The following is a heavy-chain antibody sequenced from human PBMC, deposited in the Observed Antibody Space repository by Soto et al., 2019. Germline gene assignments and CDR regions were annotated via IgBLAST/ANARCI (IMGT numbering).Heavy chain of an antibody. D-gene: IGHD5-12*01. CDR1: GGTFSTYA. CDR3: AREDKPGGYTPPGTSGFDS. Sequence: SVKVSCKASGGTFSTYAISWVRQAPGQGLEWMGGIIPIYGTANYAQKFQGRLTMTADESTSTVYMELSSLRSDDTAVYYCAREDKPGGYTPPGTSGFDSWGQGTLVTVS. J-gene: IGHJ4*02. CDR2: IIPIYGTA. V-gene: IGHV1-69*13.